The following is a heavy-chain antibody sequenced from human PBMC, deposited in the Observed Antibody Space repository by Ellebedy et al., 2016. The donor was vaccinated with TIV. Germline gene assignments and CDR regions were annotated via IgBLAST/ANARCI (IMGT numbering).Heavy chain of an antibody. CDR3: ARERRGQGNMDV. V-gene: IGHV4-34*01. J-gene: IGHJ6*03. CDR2: IHHGAGTT. Sequence: GSLRLSXVASGFDFSEAWMSWVRLPPGKRLEWLGEIHHGAGTTNYNPSLQGRLTVSLDWSMSQSSLRLTSVTAADTAMYYCARERRGQGNMDVWGKGTTVTVSS. D-gene: IGHD3-10*01. CDR1: GFDFSEAW.